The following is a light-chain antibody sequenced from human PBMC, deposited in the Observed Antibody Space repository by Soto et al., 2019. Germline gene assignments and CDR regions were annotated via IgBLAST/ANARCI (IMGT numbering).Light chain of an antibody. CDR3: QQSYSTLSLT. V-gene: IGKV1-39*01. CDR2: AAS. J-gene: IGKJ4*01. CDR1: QSISSY. Sequence: DIQITQSPSSLSASVGERVTITCRASQSISSYLNWYQQKPGKAPKLLIYAASSLQSGVPSRFSGSGSGTDCTLTISSLQPEDFATYYCQQSYSTLSLTFGGGTKVDIK.